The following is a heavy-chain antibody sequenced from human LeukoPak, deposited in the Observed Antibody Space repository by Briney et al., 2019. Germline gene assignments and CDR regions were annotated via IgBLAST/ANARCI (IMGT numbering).Heavy chain of an antibody. Sequence: ASVTVSCKAYGYTFTSYYMHWVRQAPGQGLEWMGIINPSGGSTSYAQKFQGRVTMTRDTSTSTVYMELSSLRSEDTAVYYCARETPTQDYGDYQPVRWYSWYFDLWGRGTLVTVSS. CDR3: ARETPTQDYGDYQPVRWYSWYFDL. CDR1: GYTFTSYY. J-gene: IGHJ2*01. CDR2: INPSGGST. D-gene: IGHD4-17*01. V-gene: IGHV1-46*01.